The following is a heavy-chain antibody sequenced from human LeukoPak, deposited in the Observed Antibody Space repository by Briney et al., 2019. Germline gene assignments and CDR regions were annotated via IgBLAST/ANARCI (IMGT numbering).Heavy chain of an antibody. CDR3: ARGGYYYESGAYYVDWFDP. D-gene: IGHD3-22*01. V-gene: IGHV4-59*01. CDR2: ISYSGST. J-gene: IGHJ5*02. CDR1: GDSISYFY. Sequence: SETLSLTCSVSGDSISYFYWNWIRQPPGKGLEWIGYISYSGSTNYNPSLKSRVTISVDTSKNQFSLNLTSVTAADTAVYYCARGGYYYESGAYYVDWFDPWGQGTLVTVSS.